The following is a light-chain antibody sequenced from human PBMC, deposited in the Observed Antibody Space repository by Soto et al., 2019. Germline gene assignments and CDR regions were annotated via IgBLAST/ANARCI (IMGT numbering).Light chain of an antibody. J-gene: IGLJ1*01. CDR2: HVT. V-gene: IGLV2-14*03. CDR3: SSFRSSNLGV. CDR1: SSDVGGYNY. Sequence: QSALTQPASVSGSPGQSITISCTGSSSDVGGYNYVSWYQQHPDKAPKLMIYHVTSRPSGVSDRFSGSKSGNTASLTISGLQAEDEADYYCSSFRSSNLGVFGTGTKLTVL.